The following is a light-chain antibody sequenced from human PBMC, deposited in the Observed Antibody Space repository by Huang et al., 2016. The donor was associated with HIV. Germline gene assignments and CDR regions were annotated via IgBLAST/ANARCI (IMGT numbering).Light chain of an antibody. J-gene: IGKJ2*01. CDR3: QQYGSSPYT. V-gene: IGKV3-20*01. Sequence: EIVLTQSPGTLSLSPGERATLSCGASQVVSTGFLAWYQQRPGQPPRLLIYGTSRRASGIPDRFSASGSATEFTLTISRLEPEDFAVYFCQQYGSSPYTFGQGTNIEIK. CDR1: QVVSTGF. CDR2: GTS.